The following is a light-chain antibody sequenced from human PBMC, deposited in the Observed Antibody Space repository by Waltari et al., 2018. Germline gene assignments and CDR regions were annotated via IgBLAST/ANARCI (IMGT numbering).Light chain of an antibody. CDR1: ASDVAFYNY. V-gene: IGLV2-14*03. J-gene: IGLJ3*02. CDR2: DVS. CDR3: NSYTGSSSWV. Sequence: QSALTQPASVSGSPGQSITISCTGTASDVAFYNYFSWYHQHPGKAPKVIIYDVSGRPSGVSNRFAGSKSGHSAFLTISGLQAEDEADYSCNSYTGSSSWVFGGGTKLTV.